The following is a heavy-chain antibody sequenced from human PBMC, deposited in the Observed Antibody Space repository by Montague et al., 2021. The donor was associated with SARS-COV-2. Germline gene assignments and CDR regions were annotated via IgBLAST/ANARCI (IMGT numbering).Heavy chain of an antibody. CDR3: TTYASGSPAY. CDR2: IESKIVGGTI. V-gene: IGHV3-15*04. Sequence: YRRLSCAVSGFPVTDIYMTWVRQAPGKGLEWVGRIESKIVGGTIDYAAPVKDRFTISRDDSRNTLYLQMDSLKTDDTAVYYCTTYASGSPAYWGQGTLVTVSS. D-gene: IGHD1-26*01. CDR1: GFPVTDIY. J-gene: IGHJ4*02.